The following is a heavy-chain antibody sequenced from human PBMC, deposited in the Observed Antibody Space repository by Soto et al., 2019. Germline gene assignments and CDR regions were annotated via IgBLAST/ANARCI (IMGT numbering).Heavy chain of an antibody. CDR1: GYSFTSYW. J-gene: IGHJ4*02. CDR2: IYPADSQT. CDR3: ATSTSVTGIFDY. D-gene: IGHD2-21*02. Sequence: GESLKISCTGVGYSFTSYWIGWVRQMPGKGLEWMGIIYPADSQTKYSPSFIGQVTMSADKSISTAYLQWSSLQASDTAMYYCATSTSVTGIFDYWGQGTLVTVSS. V-gene: IGHV5-51*01.